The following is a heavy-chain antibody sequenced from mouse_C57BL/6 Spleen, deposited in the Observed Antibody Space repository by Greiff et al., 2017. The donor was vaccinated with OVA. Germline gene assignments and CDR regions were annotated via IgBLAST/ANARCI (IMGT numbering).Heavy chain of an antibody. V-gene: IGHV14-4*01. D-gene: IGHD2-4*01. CDR3: TRIYYDYAGAMDY. CDR2: IDPENGDT. Sequence: VHVKQSGAELVRPGASVKLSCTASGFNIKDDYMHWVKQRPEQGLEWIGWIDPENGDTEYASKFQGKATITADTSSNTAYLQLSSLTSEDTAVYYCTRIYYDYAGAMDYWGQGTSVTVSS. CDR1: GFNIKDDY. J-gene: IGHJ4*01.